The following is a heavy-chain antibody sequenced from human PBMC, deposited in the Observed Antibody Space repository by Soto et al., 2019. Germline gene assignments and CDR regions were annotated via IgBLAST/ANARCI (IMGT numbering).Heavy chain of an antibody. CDR2: VIPILSTA. CDR1: GGTFSSYV. V-gene: IGHV1-69*13. CDR3: ARDLWQQLLNPNGYYSYYGMDV. J-gene: IGHJ6*02. D-gene: IGHD6-13*01. Sequence: SVKVSCKASGGTFSSYVITWVRQAPGQGLEWMGGVIPILSTAKYAQKFQGRVTITADDSTNTAYMDLSSLRSEDTAVYYCARDLWQQLLNPNGYYSYYGMDVWGQGTTVTVSS.